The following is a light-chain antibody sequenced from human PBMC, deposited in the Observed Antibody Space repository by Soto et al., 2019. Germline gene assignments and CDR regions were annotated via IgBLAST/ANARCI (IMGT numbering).Light chain of an antibody. CDR1: QSVSNY. CDR3: QQRSNWPPVT. V-gene: IGKV3-11*01. CDR2: DAS. J-gene: IGKJ4*01. Sequence: EIVLTQSPATLSLSPGERATLSCRASQSVSNYLSWYPQKPGQAPRLLIYDASNRASGIPARFSGSGSGTDFTLTISSLDPEDFAVYYCQQRSNWPPVTFGGGTKVEIK.